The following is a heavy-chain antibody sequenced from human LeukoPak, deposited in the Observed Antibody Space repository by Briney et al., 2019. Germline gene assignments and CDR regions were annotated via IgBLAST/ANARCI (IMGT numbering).Heavy chain of an antibody. J-gene: IGHJ5*02. D-gene: IGHD3-9*01. CDR3: ARGGARYLDT. Sequence: GRSLRLSCAVSGFTFSSYGMHWVRQAPGKGLEWVAKMKEDGSDIYYVDSVKDRFTICRDNAKNSLCLQMSSLRVEDTAVYYCARGGARYLDTWGQGSLVIVSS. V-gene: IGHV3-7*01. CDR1: GFTFSSYG. CDR2: MKEDGSDI.